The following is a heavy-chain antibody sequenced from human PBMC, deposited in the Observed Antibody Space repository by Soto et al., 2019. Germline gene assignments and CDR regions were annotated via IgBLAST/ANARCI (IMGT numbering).Heavy chain of an antibody. J-gene: IGHJ5*02. CDR2: IYYSGGT. Sequence: SETLSLTCTVSGGSISSYYWSWIRQPPGKGLEWIGYIYYSGGTNYNPSLKSRVTISVDTSKNQCSLKLSSVTAADTAVYYCARVCRSSWYRRLGHWFDPWGQGTLVTVSS. D-gene: IGHD6-13*01. V-gene: IGHV4-59*01. CDR1: GGSISSYY. CDR3: ARVCRSSWYRRLGHWFDP.